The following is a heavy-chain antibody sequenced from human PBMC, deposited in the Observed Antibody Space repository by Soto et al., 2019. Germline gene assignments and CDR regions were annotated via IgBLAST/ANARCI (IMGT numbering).Heavy chain of an antibody. CDR1: GYTFTTYG. CDR3: ARDSPPVDY. J-gene: IGHJ4*02. CDR2: ISAYNGNK. V-gene: IGHV1-18*01. Sequence: QVQLVQSGAEVKKPGASVKVSCKASGYTFTTYGISWVRQAPGQGLEGRGWISAYNGNKKYAQKLPGRGTMTTDTSTSTAYMELRSLTSDDTAVYYCARDSPPVDYWGQGTLVTVSS.